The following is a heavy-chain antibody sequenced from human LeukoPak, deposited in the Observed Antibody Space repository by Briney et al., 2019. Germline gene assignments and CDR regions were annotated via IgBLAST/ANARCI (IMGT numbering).Heavy chain of an antibody. V-gene: IGHV5-51*01. CDR2: IYPGDSDT. J-gene: IGHJ4*02. Sequence: GESLKISCKGSGYSLNSYGIGWVRQTPGKGLEWMGIIYPGDSDTRYSPSFQGQVTISADKSISTAYLQWSSLKASDTAMYYCARLPGIVATIERYFDYWGQGTPVTVSS. CDR3: ARLPGIVATIERYFDY. CDR1: GYSLNSYG. D-gene: IGHD5-12*01.